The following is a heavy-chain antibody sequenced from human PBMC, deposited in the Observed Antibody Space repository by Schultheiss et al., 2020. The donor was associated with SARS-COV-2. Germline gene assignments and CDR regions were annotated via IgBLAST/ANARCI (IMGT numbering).Heavy chain of an antibody. J-gene: IGHJ4*02. CDR2: INPNSGGT. CDR1: GYTFTSYD. Sequence: APVKVSCKASGYTFTSYDINWVRQAPGQGLEWMGWINPNSGGTNYAQNFQGRVTMTRDTSISTAYMELSRLRSDDTAVYYCARDPPGKDDLDYWGQGTLVTVSS. D-gene: IGHD1-1*01. CDR3: ARDPPGKDDLDY. V-gene: IGHV1-2*02.